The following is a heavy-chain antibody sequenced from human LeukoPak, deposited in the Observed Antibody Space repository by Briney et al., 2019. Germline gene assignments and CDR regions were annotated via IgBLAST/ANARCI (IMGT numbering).Heavy chain of an antibody. Sequence: GGSLRLSCTASGLTFSTSGFNWVRQAPGKGLEWVASIGPTGSDRYHADSIKGRFTISRDNANNFLYLQMNSLRAEDTAVYYCARDSSLDYWGQGTLVTVSS. V-gene: IGHV3-21*06. D-gene: IGHD6-13*01. CDR2: IGPTGSDR. J-gene: IGHJ4*02. CDR1: GLTFSTSG. CDR3: ARDSSLDY.